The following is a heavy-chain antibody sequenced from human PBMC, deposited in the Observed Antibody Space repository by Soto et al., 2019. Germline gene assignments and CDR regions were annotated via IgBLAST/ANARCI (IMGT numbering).Heavy chain of an antibody. V-gene: IGHV5-51*01. CDR2: IYPGDSDT. CDR3: GRVAAAGYFDY. J-gene: IGHJ4*02. CDR1: GYSCTSYW. D-gene: IGHD6-13*01. Sequence: GESLKISCKGSGYSCTSYWIGWVRQMPGKGLEWLGIIYPGDSDTRYSPSFQGQVTISADKSISTAYLQWSSLKASDTSMYYCGRVAAAGYFDYWGQGTLVTVSS.